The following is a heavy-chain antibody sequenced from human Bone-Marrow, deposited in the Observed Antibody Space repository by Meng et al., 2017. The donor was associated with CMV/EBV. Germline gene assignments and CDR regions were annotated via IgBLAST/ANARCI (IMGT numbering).Heavy chain of an antibody. CDR2: IKQNGSEK. Sequence: GESLKISCAASGFSFSSYWMSWVRPAPGKGLEWVANIKQNGSEKYYVDSEKGRFTISRDNAKNSLYLQMNSLRAEDTAVYYCARDQGVVVPAANWCYWGQGTLVTVSS. V-gene: IGHV3-7*01. J-gene: IGHJ4*02. CDR3: ARDQGVVVPAANWCY. D-gene: IGHD2-2*01. CDR1: GFSFSSYW.